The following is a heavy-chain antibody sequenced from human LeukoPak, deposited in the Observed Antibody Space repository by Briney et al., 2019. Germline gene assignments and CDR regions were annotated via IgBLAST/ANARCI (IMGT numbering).Heavy chain of an antibody. D-gene: IGHD6-19*01. J-gene: IGHJ6*04. CDR2: ISGSGGST. V-gene: IGHV3-23*01. Sequence: PGWSLTLTCAASGFTFSSYAMSCVRQAPGKGLEWVSAISGSGGSTYYAGSVRGRFTIPRHNSKNTLYLQMNSLRAEDTAVYYCAKVGYSSGWSSGYYYYYGMDVWGKGTTVTVSS. CDR1: GFTFSSYA. CDR3: AKVGYSSGWSSGYYYYYGMDV.